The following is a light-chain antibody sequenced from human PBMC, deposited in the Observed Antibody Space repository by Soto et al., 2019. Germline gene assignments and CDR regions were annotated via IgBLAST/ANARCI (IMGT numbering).Light chain of an antibody. CDR1: QSVSSNH. CDR3: QQYSSSRT. CDR2: GGS. V-gene: IGKV3-20*01. Sequence: DIVLTQSPGTLSLSPGERATLSCRASQSVSSNHLAWYQQKPGQAPRLLIYGGSRRATGIPVRFSGSGSETDFTLTITRLEPEDFAVYYFQQYSSSRTFGQGTKVDIK. J-gene: IGKJ1*01.